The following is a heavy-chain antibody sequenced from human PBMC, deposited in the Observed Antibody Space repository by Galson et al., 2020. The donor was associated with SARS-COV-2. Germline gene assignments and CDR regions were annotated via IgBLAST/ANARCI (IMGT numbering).Heavy chain of an antibody. Sequence: GESLKISCAASGFTFSSYDMHWVRQATGKGLEWVSAIGTAGDTYYPGSVKGRFTISRENAKNSLYLQMNSLRAGDTAVYYCARASRIAVAGILVPRYYDGMDVWGQGTTVTVSS. CDR2: IGTAGDT. CDR3: ARASRIAVAGILVPRYYDGMDV. CDR1: GFTFSSYD. J-gene: IGHJ6*02. D-gene: IGHD6-19*01. V-gene: IGHV3-13*04.